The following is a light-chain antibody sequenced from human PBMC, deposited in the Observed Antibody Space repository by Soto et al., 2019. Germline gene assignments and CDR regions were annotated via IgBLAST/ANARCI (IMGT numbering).Light chain of an antibody. V-gene: IGKV1-5*03. CDR2: KAS. CDR3: QQYGSSAS. Sequence: DIQMTQSPSTLSASVGDRVTITCRASQSISYWLALYQQKPGKAPNLLIYKASNLESGVPSRFNGSGSGTDFTLTISRLDPEDFAVYYCQQYGSSASFGQGTKVDIK. CDR1: QSISYW. J-gene: IGKJ1*01.